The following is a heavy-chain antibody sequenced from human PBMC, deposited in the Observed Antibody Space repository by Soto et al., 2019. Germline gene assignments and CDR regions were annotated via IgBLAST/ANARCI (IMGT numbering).Heavy chain of an antibody. CDR3: TASLDYYYSDLDV. D-gene: IGHD2-21*02. Sequence: QVQLVESGGGVVQPGRSLRLSCVASGFTFRSHTLHWVRQAPGKGLEWVAVISQFGNNIYYADSVKGRFTISRDNSKNTVDLQMNSLRHEDTAVYYCTASLDYYYSDLDVWGQGTTVSVSS. CDR2: ISQFGNNI. CDR1: GFTFRSHT. V-gene: IGHV3-30-3*01. J-gene: IGHJ6*02.